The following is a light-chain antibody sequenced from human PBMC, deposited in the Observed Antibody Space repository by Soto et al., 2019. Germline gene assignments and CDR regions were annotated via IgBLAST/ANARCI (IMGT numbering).Light chain of an antibody. CDR3: QQYGRSPLT. V-gene: IGKV3-20*01. Sequence: EIVLTQSPGTLSLSPGERATLSCRASQSVSSSYLAWYQQKPGQAPRLLIYAASSRATGIPDRFSGSGSGTDFTLTISRLEPEDFAVSYCQQYGRSPLTFGGGTKVEIK. CDR2: AAS. CDR1: QSVSSSY. J-gene: IGKJ4*01.